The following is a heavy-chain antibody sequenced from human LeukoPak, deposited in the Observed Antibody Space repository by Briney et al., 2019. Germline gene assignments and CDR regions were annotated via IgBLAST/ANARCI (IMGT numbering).Heavy chain of an antibody. CDR1: GFTFSSYS. J-gene: IGHJ4*02. CDR3: ARAEGYGDYVDY. D-gene: IGHD4-17*01. Sequence: GGSLRLSCAASGFTFSSYSMNWVRQAPGKGLEWVSSISSSSSYIYYADSVKGRFTISRDNAKNSLYLQMNSLRAEDTAVYYCARAEGYGDYVDYWGQGTLVTVSS. CDR2: ISSSSSYI. V-gene: IGHV3-21*01.